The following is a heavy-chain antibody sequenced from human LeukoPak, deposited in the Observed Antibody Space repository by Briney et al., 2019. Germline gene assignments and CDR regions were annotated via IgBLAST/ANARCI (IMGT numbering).Heavy chain of an antibody. J-gene: IGHJ1*01. V-gene: IGHV3-21*01. CDR3: TSANFNTVTSNHY. CDR1: GFTFGTRT. Sequence: PGGSLRLSCAASGFTFGTRTVNWVRQAPGKALEWVSSISSRSSYIYYADSVKGRFTISRDIANNSLFLQMNSLRAEDTAIYYCTSANFNTVTSNHYWGQGTLVTVSS. D-gene: IGHD4-17*01. CDR2: ISSRSSYI.